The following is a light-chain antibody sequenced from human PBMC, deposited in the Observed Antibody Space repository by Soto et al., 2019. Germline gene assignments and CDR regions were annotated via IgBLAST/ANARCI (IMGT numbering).Light chain of an antibody. CDR1: QGISSY. Sequence: IQLTQSPPSLSASVGDRVTITCRASQGISSYLAWYQQKPGKAPKLLIYAASTLQSGVPSRFSGSGSGTDFTLTISSLQPEDFATYYCQQLNSYLRTFGQGTKVDIK. CDR3: QQLNSYLRT. J-gene: IGKJ1*01. V-gene: IGKV1-9*01. CDR2: AAS.